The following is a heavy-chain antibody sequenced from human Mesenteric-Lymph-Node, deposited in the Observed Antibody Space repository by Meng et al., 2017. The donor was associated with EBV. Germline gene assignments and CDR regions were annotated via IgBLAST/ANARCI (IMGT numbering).Heavy chain of an antibody. J-gene: IGHJ4*02. CDR2: IYHSGST. V-gene: IGHV4-59*11. Sequence: QGQLQESGPGLVKPSDNLPLTCNVSCGSINSLYWSWIRQPPGKGLEWIGYIYHSGSTNYNPSLKSRVTMSVDMSKNQFSLKLSSVTAADTAVYYCARGEVFDSWGQGTLVTVSS. CDR1: CGSINSLY. CDR3: ARGEVFDS.